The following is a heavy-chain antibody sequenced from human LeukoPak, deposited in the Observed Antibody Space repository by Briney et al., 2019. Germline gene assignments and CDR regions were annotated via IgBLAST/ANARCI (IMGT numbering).Heavy chain of an antibody. CDR1: GGSISSYY. Sequence: PSETLSLTCTVSGGSISSYYWSWIRQPPGKGLEWIGYIYYSGSTNYNPSLKSRVTVSVDTSKNQFSLKLSSVTAAGTAVYYCARDQADSSGYYMYFDYWGQGTLVTVSS. CDR2: IYYSGST. CDR3: ARDQADSSGYYMYFDY. D-gene: IGHD3-22*01. V-gene: IGHV4-59*01. J-gene: IGHJ4*02.